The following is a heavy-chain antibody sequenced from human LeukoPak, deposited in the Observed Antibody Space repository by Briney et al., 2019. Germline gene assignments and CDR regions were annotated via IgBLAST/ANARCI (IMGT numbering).Heavy chain of an antibody. J-gene: IGHJ4*02. CDR3: ASARGSRGWDFDY. D-gene: IGHD6-19*01. CDR1: GYTFTSYA. Sequence: ASVKVSCKASGYTFTSYAMHWVRQAPGQSLEWMGWINAGNGNTKYSQKFQGRVTITRDTSASTAYMELSSLRSEDTAVYYCASARGSRGWDFDYWGQGTLVTVSS. V-gene: IGHV1-3*01. CDR2: INAGNGNT.